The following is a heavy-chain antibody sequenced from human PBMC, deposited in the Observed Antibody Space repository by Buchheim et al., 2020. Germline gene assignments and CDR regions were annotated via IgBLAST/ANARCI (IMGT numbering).Heavy chain of an antibody. CDR1: GNTFSITW. J-gene: IGHJ6*02. CDR2: IKQDGSEK. V-gene: IGHV3-7*01. Sequence: EVQLVESGGDLVKPGGSLRLSCAASGNTFSITWMNWVRQAPGKGLEWVANIKQDGSEKYYVDSVKGRFTISRDNAKNSLYLQMNSLRAEDTAVYYCARSPGYYYGIDVWGQGTT. CDR3: ARSPGYYYGIDV.